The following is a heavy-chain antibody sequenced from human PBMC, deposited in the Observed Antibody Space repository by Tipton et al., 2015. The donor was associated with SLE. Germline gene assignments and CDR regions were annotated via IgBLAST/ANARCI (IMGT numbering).Heavy chain of an antibody. J-gene: IGHJ4*02. D-gene: IGHD4-23*01. CDR2: IYYSGST. V-gene: IGHV4-31*03. CDR3: ARHGGYYFDY. Sequence: TLSLTCTVSGGSVSSPIDYWSWIRQHPGKGLEWIGDIYYSGSTYYNPSLKSRVTISVDTSKNQFSLKLSSVNAADTAVYYCARHGGYYFDYWGQGTLVTVSS. CDR1: GGSVSSPIDY.